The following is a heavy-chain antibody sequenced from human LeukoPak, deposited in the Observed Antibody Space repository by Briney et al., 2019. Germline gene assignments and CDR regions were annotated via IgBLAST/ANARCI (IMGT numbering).Heavy chain of an antibody. Sequence: SETLSLPCTLSDSSITSTYYWAWFRQPPGKGLEWIATVFRLQTVRTFYNPSLESRVTMSLDPSQNQFSLNLTSVTAADTAVYYCATLRALSITMIVVVITTYYFDYWGQGTLVTVSS. J-gene: IGHJ4*02. V-gene: IGHV4-38-2*02. CDR2: VFRLQTVRT. CDR3: ATLRALSITMIVVVITTYYFDY. D-gene: IGHD3-22*01. CDR1: DSSITSTYY.